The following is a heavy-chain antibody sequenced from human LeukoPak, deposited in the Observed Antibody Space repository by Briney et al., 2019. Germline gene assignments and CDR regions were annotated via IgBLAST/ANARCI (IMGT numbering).Heavy chain of an antibody. CDR3: TREAIWLGEPNRFDP. CDR1: GFTFGDYA. D-gene: IGHD3-10*01. V-gene: IGHV3-49*04. J-gene: IGHJ5*02. CDR2: IRSKAYGGTT. Sequence: GRSLRLSCTASGFTFGDYAMSWVRQAPGKGLEWVGFIRSKAYGGTTEYAASVKGRFTISRDDSKSIAYLQMNSLKTEDTAVYYCTREAIWLGEPNRFDPWGQGTLVTVSS.